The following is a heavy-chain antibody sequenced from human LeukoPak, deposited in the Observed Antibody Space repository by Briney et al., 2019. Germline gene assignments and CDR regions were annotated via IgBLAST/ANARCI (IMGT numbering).Heavy chain of an antibody. J-gene: IGHJ4*02. Sequence: GASVKVSCKASGGTFSSYAISWVRQAPGQGLEWMGRIIPILGIANYAQKFQGRVTITADKSMSTAYMELSSLRSEDTAVYYCARDPPYYDSSGYYDYWGQGTLVTVSS. V-gene: IGHV1-69*04. CDR2: IIPILGIA. CDR1: GGTFSSYA. CDR3: ARDPPYYDSSGYYDY. D-gene: IGHD3-22*01.